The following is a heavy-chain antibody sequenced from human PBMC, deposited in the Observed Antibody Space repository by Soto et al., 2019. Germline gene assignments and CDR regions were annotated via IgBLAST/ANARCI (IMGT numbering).Heavy chain of an antibody. V-gene: IGHV1-2*02. CDR1: GYTFTGYY. D-gene: IGHD3-22*01. Sequence: ASVKVSCKASGYTFTGYYMHWVRQAPGQGLEWMGWINPNSGGTNYAQKFQGRVTMTRDTSISTAYMELSRLRSDDTAVYYCARQKYYYDTSGYFMPDYWGQGTQVTVSS. J-gene: IGHJ4*02. CDR2: INPNSGGT. CDR3: ARQKYYYDTSGYFMPDY.